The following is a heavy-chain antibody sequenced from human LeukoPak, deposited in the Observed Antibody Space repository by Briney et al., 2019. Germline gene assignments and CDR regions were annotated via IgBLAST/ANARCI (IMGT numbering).Heavy chain of an antibody. J-gene: IGHJ5*02. CDR2: INWNSGDI. CDR1: GFTFDDYA. CDR3: VKDAQWGLAFSLDR. Sequence: GGSLRLSCVASGFTFDDYAMHWVRQIPGKGLEWVSGINWNSGDIGYADSVKGRFTISRDSAQNSLHLQMNSLKAEDTALYYCVKDAQWGLAFSLDRWGQGTQVTVSS. V-gene: IGHV3-9*01. D-gene: IGHD2-21*01.